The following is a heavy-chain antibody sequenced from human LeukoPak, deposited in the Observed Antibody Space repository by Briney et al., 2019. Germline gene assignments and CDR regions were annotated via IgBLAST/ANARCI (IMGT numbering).Heavy chain of an antibody. V-gene: IGHV3-23*01. D-gene: IGHD3-22*01. Sequence: GGSLRLSCAASGFTFNSFAMSWVRQAPGKGLEWVSAISGSGGSTYYADSVKGRFTISRDNSKNTLYLQMNSLRAEDTAVYYCAKDIIRGGVVVITYYYYMDVWGKGTTVTVSS. CDR1: GFTFNSFA. J-gene: IGHJ6*03. CDR3: AKDIIRGGVVVITYYYYMDV. CDR2: ISGSGGST.